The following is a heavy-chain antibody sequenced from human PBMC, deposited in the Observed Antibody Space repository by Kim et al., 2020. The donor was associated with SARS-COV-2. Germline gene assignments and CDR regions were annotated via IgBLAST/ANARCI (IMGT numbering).Heavy chain of an antibody. V-gene: IGHV3-9*01. D-gene: IGHD3-10*01. CDR3: AKEGAGGSRGGLDY. J-gene: IGHJ4*02. Sequence: ADSVKGRFTISRDNAKNSLYLQMNSLRAEDTALYYCAKEGAGGSRGGLDYWGQGTLVTVSS.